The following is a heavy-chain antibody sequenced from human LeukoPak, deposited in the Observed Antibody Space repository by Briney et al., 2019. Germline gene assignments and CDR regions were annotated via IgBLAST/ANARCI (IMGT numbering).Heavy chain of an antibody. D-gene: IGHD1-26*01. Sequence: NTLETLSLTCTVSGGSVSSGSYYWSWIRQPPGKGLEWIGYIYYSGNTNYNPSLKSRVTISVDTSKNQFSLKLSSVTAADTAVYYCARVLFYPYYSFDCWGQGTLVTVSS. CDR3: ARVLFYPYYSFDC. V-gene: IGHV4-61*01. CDR2: IYYSGNT. J-gene: IGHJ4*02. CDR1: GGSVSSGSYY.